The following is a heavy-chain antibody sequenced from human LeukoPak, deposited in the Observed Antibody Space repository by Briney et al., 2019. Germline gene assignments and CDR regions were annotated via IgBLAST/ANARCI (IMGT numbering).Heavy chain of an antibody. CDR1: GFTFSSYW. CDR2: IKKVGSET. J-gene: IGHJ4*02. D-gene: IGHD5-12*01. Sequence: GGSLRLSCAASGFTFSSYWMSWVRQAPGKGLEWVANIKKVGSETYYVDSVKGRFTISRDNAKNSLYLQMNSLRAEDTAMYYCARGRYSGTTYYFDYWGQGTLVTVSS. CDR3: ARGRYSGTTYYFDY. V-gene: IGHV3-7*03.